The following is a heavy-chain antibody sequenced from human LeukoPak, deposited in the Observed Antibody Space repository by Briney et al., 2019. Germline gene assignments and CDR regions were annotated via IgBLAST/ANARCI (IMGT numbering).Heavy chain of an antibody. V-gene: IGHV1-69*01. Sequence: ASVKVTCKASGGTFSSYAISWVRQAPGQGLEWMGGIIPIFGTANYAQKFQGRVTITADESTSTAYMELSSLRSEDTAVYYCALQSGYCSSTCCDMGFLDYWGQGTLVTVSS. CDR1: GGTFSSYA. CDR3: ALQSGYCSSTCCDMGFLDY. CDR2: IIPIFGTA. D-gene: IGHD2-2*02. J-gene: IGHJ4*02.